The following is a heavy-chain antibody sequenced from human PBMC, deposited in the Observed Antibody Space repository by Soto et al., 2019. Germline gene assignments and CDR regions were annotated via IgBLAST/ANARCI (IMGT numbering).Heavy chain of an antibody. V-gene: IGHV1-18*01. J-gene: IGHJ4*02. CDR2: ISAHNGNT. D-gene: IGHD1-1*01. Sequence: QVHLVQSGAEVKKPGASVKVSCKGSGYTFTSYGITWVRQAPGQGLEWMGWISAHNGNTNYAQKLQGRVTVTRDTPTSPAYMELRSLRSGDTAVYYGARGRYGDYWGQGALVTVSS. CDR1: GYTFTSYG. CDR3: ARGRYGDY.